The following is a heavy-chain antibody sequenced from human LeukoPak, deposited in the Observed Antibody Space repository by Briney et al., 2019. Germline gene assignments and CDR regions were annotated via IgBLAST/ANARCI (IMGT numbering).Heavy chain of an antibody. V-gene: IGHV3-23*01. J-gene: IGHJ4*02. Sequence: GGSLRLSCAASGFTLSSCAMSWVRQAPGKGLEWVSAISGGGDSTYYADSVKGLFIISRDNSANTLYLQMNSLRAEDTAIYYCAKSQLYSSPTSFDYWGQGTLVTVSS. CDR1: GFTLSSCA. CDR3: AKSQLYSSPTSFDY. CDR2: ISGGGDST. D-gene: IGHD2-15*01.